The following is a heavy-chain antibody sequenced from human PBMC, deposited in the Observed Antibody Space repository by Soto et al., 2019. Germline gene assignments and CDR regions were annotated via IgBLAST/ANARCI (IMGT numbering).Heavy chain of an antibody. J-gene: IGHJ6*02. V-gene: IGHV3-48*03. Sequence: GGSLRLSCAASGFTFSYYEMNWVRQAPGKGLEWVSYIDRGGSPVYDADSVKGRFSISRDNAKNSLFLQMNSLRAEDSAVYYCARAGGFHSDFYGLDVWGQGTTVTVSS. CDR2: IDRGGSPV. D-gene: IGHD1-26*01. CDR1: GFTFSYYE. CDR3: ARAGGFHSDFYGLDV.